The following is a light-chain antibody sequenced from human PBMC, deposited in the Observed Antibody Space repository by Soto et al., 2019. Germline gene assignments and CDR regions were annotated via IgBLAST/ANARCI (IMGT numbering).Light chain of an antibody. CDR3: SSYASSSTHV. CDR1: SSDVGGYNY. Sequence: QSALTQPASVSGSPGQSITISCTGTSSDVGGYNYVSWYQQHPGKAPKFIISEVSEVNNRPSGSSNRFSGSKSGNTASLTISGLQAEDEADYYCSSYASSSTHVFGTGTKVTVL. CDR2: EVN. J-gene: IGLJ1*01. V-gene: IGLV2-14*01.